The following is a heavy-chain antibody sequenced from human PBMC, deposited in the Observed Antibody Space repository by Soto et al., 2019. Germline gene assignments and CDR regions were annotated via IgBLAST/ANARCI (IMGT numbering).Heavy chain of an antibody. Sequence: EVQVVESGGGLVQPGGSLRVSCVGSGFTFRSYWMSWVRQAPGKGLEWVANIRPDGSEKYYVDSVKGRVTISSDNAKNSLYLQMSSLRAEHTAVYYCAREEGARVANNGFESWGQGALVTVSS. CDR1: GFTFRSYW. V-gene: IGHV3-7*03. CDR3: AREEGARVANNGFES. CDR2: IRPDGSEK. D-gene: IGHD2-15*01. J-gene: IGHJ5*01.